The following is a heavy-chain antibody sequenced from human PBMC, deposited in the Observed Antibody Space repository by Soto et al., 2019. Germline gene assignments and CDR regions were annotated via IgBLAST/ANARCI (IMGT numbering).Heavy chain of an antibody. J-gene: IGHJ4*02. D-gene: IGHD3-10*01. Sequence: QLQLQESGPGLVKPSETLSSTCTVSGGSIRSSSYYWGWIRQPPGKGLEWIGSIYYSGSTYYNPSLKSRVTIYVYTSKNQFSLKLSSVAAADTAVYYCATSLSTMVPEADWGQGTLVTVSS. CDR3: ATSLSTMVPEAD. CDR1: GGSIRSSSYY. V-gene: IGHV4-39*01. CDR2: IYYSGST.